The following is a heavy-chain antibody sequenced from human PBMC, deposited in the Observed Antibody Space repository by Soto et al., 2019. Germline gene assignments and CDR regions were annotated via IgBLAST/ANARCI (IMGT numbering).Heavy chain of an antibody. Sequence: PSETLALPCTVSGDSLGNYYWFWIRQPVGKGLEWIGRVSSSGNTNANPTLKSRVTISVDASKNHFSLNLSSVTAADTAVYYCARGPRGYVYYHGMDVWGQGTMVTVSS. J-gene: IGHJ6*02. D-gene: IGHD3-10*01. CDR1: GDSLGNYY. CDR2: VSSSGNT. V-gene: IGHV4-4*07. CDR3: ARGPRGYVYYHGMDV.